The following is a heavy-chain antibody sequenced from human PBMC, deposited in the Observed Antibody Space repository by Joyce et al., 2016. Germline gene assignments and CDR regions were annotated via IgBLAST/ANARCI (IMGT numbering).Heavy chain of an antibody. V-gene: IGHV3-48*02. D-gene: IGHD6-19*01. CDR2: ITSSFTI. CDR3: TRENIGVYGTEGLHY. CDR1: GFTFSSYA. Sequence: DVQLVESGGGLVQPGGSLRLSCAASGFTFSSYAMHWVRQASGKGLEWVSYITSSFTIYYADSVKGRFTISRDNAEDSLFLQMNNLRDEDTARYYCTRENIGVYGTEGLHYWGQGALVTVST. J-gene: IGHJ4*02.